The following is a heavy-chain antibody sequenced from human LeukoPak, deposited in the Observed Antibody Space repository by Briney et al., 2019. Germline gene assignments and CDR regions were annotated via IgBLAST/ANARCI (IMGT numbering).Heavy chain of an antibody. V-gene: IGHV3-23*01. J-gene: IGHJ6*03. Sequence: LTGGSLRLSCAASGFTFSSYGMSWVRQAPGKGLEWVSATSGSGGSTYYADSVKGRFTISRDNSKNTLYLQMNSLRAEDTAVYYCAKASDYGDYSYYYYYMDVWGKGTTVTISS. CDR2: TSGSGGST. CDR3: AKASDYGDYSYYYYYMDV. D-gene: IGHD4-17*01. CDR1: GFTFSSYG.